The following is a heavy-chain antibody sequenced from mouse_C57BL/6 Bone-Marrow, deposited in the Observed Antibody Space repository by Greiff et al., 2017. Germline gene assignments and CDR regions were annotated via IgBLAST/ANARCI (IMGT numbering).Heavy chain of an antibody. CDR1: GFNFTDDY. D-gene: IGHD2-3*01. CDR2: IDPGSGDT. J-gene: IGHJ2*01. CDR3: SSFDGNYFDF. Sequence: VQLQQSGAELVRPGASVKLSCTASGFNFTDDYIHWVKQRPEQGLEWIGWIDPGSGDTKYTSKFQGKATITSDKSSNTAYLQLSSLTSEDAAVYYCSSFDGNYFDFWGQGTPLTGAS. V-gene: IGHV14-4*01.